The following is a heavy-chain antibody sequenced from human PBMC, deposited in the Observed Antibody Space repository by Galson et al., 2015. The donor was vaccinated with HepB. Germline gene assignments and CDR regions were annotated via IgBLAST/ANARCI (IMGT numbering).Heavy chain of an antibody. J-gene: IGHJ4*02. CDR1: GFTFSTYA. CDR3: ARDSSYYADY. Sequence: SLRLSCAASGFTFSTYAMNWVRQAPGKGLEWVSTIISSGGSTNYADSVKGRFTISRDNSKNTVYLQMNSLRADDTALYYCARDSSYYADYWGQRTLLTASS. D-gene: IGHD3-22*01. V-gene: IGHV3-23*01. CDR2: IISSGGST.